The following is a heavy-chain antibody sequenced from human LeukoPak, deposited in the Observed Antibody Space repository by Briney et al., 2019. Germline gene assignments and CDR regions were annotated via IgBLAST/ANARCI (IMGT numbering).Heavy chain of an antibody. Sequence: GGSLRLSCATSAFTFSSYAMSWVRQAPGKGLEWVSTISGSGSTIYYADSVKGRFTISRDNAKNSLYLQMNSLRAEDTAVYYCARDVRGVAAADYWGQGTLVTVSS. J-gene: IGHJ4*02. CDR1: AFTFSSYA. V-gene: IGHV3-21*04. CDR2: ISGSGSTI. CDR3: ARDVRGVAAADY. D-gene: IGHD6-13*01.